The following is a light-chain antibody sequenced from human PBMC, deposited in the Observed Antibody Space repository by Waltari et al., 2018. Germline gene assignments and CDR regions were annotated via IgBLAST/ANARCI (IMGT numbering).Light chain of an antibody. CDR1: ALAAEY. V-gene: IGLV3-25*03. CDR2: KEN. Sequence: SNELTQPPSVSVFPGQTARITCSADALAAEYAYWYQQKPGQAPVMIRYKENERPSGIPDRVSGSSSGTTVTLTISAVQAEDEADYFCQSVDSTDSYPVFGGGTKLTVL. J-gene: IGLJ2*01. CDR3: QSVDSTDSYPV.